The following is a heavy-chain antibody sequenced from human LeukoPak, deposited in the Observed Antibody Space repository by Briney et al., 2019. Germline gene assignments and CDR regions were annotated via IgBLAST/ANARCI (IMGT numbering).Heavy chain of an antibody. CDR2: LNGGGGDT. V-gene: IGHV3-23*01. CDR1: GFTFSSYA. J-gene: IGHJ3*02. Sequence: SGGSLRLSCAASGFTFSSYAMCWVRQAPGKGLEWVSGLNGGGGDTYYANSVKGRFTISRDNSKNTLYLQINSLRAEDTAVYHCAKVRLGGDTFDIWGQGTMVSVSS. CDR3: AKVRLGGDTFDI. D-gene: IGHD1-26*01.